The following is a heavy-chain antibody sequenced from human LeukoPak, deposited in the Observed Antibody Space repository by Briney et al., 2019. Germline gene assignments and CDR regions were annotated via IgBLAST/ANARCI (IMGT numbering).Heavy chain of an antibody. CDR3: ATSGPPIH. CDR2: IKSDASSI. Sequence: PGVSLRLSCAASGFSFRSYWMQGVRQAPGKGLIWVSRIKSDASSIKYADSVKGRFTIPRDSAKNALHLQMNSLRAEDTAVYHCATSGPPIHWGQGILVTVSS. V-gene: IGHV3-74*03. J-gene: IGHJ4*02. CDR1: GFSFRSYW.